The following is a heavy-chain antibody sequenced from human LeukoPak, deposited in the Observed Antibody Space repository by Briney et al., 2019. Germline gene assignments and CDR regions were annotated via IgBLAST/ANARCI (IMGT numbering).Heavy chain of an antibody. J-gene: IGHJ6*02. Sequence: PSRTLSLTCTVSGVSISSGGYYWSWIRQHPGKGLEWIGYIYYSGSTYYNPSLKSRVTISVDTSKNQFSLKLSSVTAADTAVYYCARDLGLADYGYYYGMDVWGQGTTVTVSS. D-gene: IGHD4-17*01. V-gene: IGHV4-31*03. CDR2: IYYSGST. CDR1: GVSISSGGYY. CDR3: ARDLGLADYGYYYGMDV.